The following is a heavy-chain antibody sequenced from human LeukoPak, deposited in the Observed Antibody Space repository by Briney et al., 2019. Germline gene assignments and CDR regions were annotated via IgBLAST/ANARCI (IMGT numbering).Heavy chain of an antibody. V-gene: IGHV3-15*01. CDR3: TTGGLWYSGRVF. CDR1: GFTFSKSA. Sequence: GGSLRLSCIASGFTFSKSAMSWVRQAPGKGLEWVGRIKTKTDGGTTAFAAPVKGRFTMSRGDSKNTLYLQMNSLKTEDTAMYYCTTGGLWYSGRVFWGQGTLVTVS. D-gene: IGHD3-10*01. CDR2: IKTKTDGGTT. J-gene: IGHJ4*02.